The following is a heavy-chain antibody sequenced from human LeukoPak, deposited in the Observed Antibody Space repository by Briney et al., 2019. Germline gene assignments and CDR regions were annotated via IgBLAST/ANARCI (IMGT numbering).Heavy chain of an antibody. J-gene: IGHJ4*02. V-gene: IGHV4-59*08. Sequence: SETLSLTCSVSGGSMSPYYWNWIRQPPGKGLEWIGYQYYSGATDYNPSLKSRVTFSVDTSKNQFSLKLNSVTAADTAVYYCASRNYYDSTGYWDYWGQGTLVTVSS. CDR2: QYYSGAT. D-gene: IGHD3-22*01. CDR3: ASRNYYDSTGYWDY. CDR1: GGSMSPYY.